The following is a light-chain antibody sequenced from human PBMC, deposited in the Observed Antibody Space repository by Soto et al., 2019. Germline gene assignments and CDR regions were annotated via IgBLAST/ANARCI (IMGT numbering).Light chain of an antibody. CDR1: QSISSW. V-gene: IGKV1-5*03. CDR3: QQYNSYSPLYT. Sequence: DIQMTQSPSTLSASVGDRVTITCRASQSISSWLAWYQQKPGKAPKLLIYKASSLESGVPSRFSGSGSGTEFTLTLSSLQPDDFATYYCQQYNSYSPLYTFGQGTKLEIK. CDR2: KAS. J-gene: IGKJ2*01.